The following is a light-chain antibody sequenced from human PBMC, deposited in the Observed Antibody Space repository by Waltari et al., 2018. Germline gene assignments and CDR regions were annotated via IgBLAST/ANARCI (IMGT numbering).Light chain of an antibody. CDR2: WAS. CDR3: LQYLHTPRT. J-gene: IGKJ1*01. CDR1: QSLLYTSNNKNY. V-gene: IGKV4-1*01. Sequence: DVVMTQSPDSLAVSLGERATIHCKSSQSLLYTSNNKNYLAWYQQKPGQPPKILIYWASIRESVVPDRFSGSGSGTDFTLTSSGLQAEDVASYFCLQYLHTPRTFGQGTKVEIK.